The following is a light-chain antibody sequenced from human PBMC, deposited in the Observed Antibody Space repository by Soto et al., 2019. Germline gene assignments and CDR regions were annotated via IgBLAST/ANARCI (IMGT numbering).Light chain of an antibody. V-gene: IGKV3-20*01. Sequence: EIVLTPSPGTLSLSPGERATLSCRASQSVSSSYLAWYQQKPGQAPRLLIYGASIRATGIPDRFSGSGSGTDFTLTISRLEPEDLAVYYCQQYGSSPLTFGPGTKVDIK. CDR1: QSVSSSY. J-gene: IGKJ3*01. CDR3: QQYGSSPLT. CDR2: GAS.